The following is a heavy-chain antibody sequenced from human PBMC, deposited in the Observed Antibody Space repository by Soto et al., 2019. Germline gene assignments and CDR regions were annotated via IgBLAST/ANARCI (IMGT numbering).Heavy chain of an antibody. V-gene: IGHV1-2*04. J-gene: IGHJ4*02. D-gene: IGHD2-15*01. CDR2: INPNRGGT. Sequence: ASVKVSCKASGYTFTGYYMHWVRQAPGQGLEWMGWINPNRGGTNYAQKFQGWVTMTRDTSISTAYMELSRLRSDDTAVYYCARGSCSGGSCHPYYFDYWGQGTLVTVSS. CDR3: ARGSCSGGSCHPYYFDY. CDR1: GYTFTGYY.